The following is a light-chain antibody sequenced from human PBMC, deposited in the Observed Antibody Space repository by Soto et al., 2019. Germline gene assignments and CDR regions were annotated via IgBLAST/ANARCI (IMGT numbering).Light chain of an antibody. V-gene: IGKV1-27*01. CDR1: QDISTY. CDR3: QKYNSAPRT. Sequence: DIQMTQSPSSLSASVGDRVTITCRASQDISTYLAWYQHKPGKVPKLLIFAASTLQSGVPSRFSGSGSGTDFTLTISSLQPEDVETYYCQKYNSAPRTFGQGTKVEIK. J-gene: IGKJ1*01. CDR2: AAS.